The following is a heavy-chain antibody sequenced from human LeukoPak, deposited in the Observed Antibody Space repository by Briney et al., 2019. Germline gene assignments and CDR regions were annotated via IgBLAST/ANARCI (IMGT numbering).Heavy chain of an antibody. CDR1: GFTFSSYE. J-gene: IGHJ6*03. V-gene: IGHV3-48*03. CDR3: ARAYSERYGLGYYYMDV. Sequence: GGSLRLSCAASGFTFSSYEMNWVRQAPGKGLEWVSYISSSGSTIYYADSVKGRFTISRDNAKKSVYLQMNSLRAEDTAVYYCARAYSERYGLGYYYMDVWGKGTTVTISS. D-gene: IGHD1-26*01. CDR2: ISSSGSTI.